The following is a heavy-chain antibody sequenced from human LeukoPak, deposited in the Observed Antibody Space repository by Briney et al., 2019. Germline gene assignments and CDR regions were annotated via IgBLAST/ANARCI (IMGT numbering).Heavy chain of an antibody. CDR1: GFTVSSYY. V-gene: IGHV3-66*01. D-gene: IGHD3-10*02. CDR2: IYSNGSI. CDR3: AELGITMIGGV. Sequence: GGSLRLSCAASGFTVSSYYMNWVRQAPGKGLEWVSVIYSNGSIYYADSVKGRFTISRDNSKNTLYLQMNSLRAEDTAVYYCAELGITMIGGVWGKGTTVTISS. J-gene: IGHJ6*04.